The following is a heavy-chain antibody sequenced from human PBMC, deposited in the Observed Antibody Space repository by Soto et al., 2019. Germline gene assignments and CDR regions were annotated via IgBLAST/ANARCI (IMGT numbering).Heavy chain of an antibody. CDR1: GYTFSSYG. J-gene: IGHJ3*02. Sequence: QIQLVQSGGEVKKPGASVKVSCKASGYTFSSYGISWVRQAPGQGLEWMGWISAYNGNTKYAQKLQGRVNMTTDTSTRTAYMELRSLRSDDTAVYYCASDLIVVGPGARPGGYAVDIWGQGTKVTVSS. D-gene: IGHD2-2*01. CDR3: ASDLIVVGPGARPGGYAVDI. CDR2: ISAYNGNT. V-gene: IGHV1-18*01.